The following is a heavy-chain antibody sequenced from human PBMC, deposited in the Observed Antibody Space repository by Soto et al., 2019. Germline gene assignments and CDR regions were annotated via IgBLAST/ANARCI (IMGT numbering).Heavy chain of an antibody. V-gene: IGHV1-46*01. Sequence: GASVKLACADSGYAFATYHIHWLRRAPGQGLEWMAIIGPLNGDTDYAQKLRCIVTLTRDTSTTTVYMELSSLTSDDTALYYCAREGNVGVNQMRYFDYWGQGTMVTVSS. D-gene: IGHD2-21*01. CDR2: IGPLNGDT. CDR3: AREGNVGVNQMRYFDY. CDR1: GYAFATYH. J-gene: IGHJ4*02.